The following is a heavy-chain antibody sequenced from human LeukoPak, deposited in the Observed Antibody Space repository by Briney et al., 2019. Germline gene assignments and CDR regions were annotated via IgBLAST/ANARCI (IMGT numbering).Heavy chain of an antibody. J-gene: IGHJ6*02. V-gene: IGHV4-31*03. CDR2: IYYSGST. D-gene: IGHD5-18*01. CDR1: GGSISSGGYY. Sequence: PSETLSLTCTVSGGSISSGGYYWSWIHQHPGKGLEWIGYIYYSGSTYYNPSLKSRVTISVDTSKNQFSLKLSSVTAADTAVYYCARGGYSYGYYYYGMDVWGQGTTVTVSS. CDR3: ARGGYSYGYYYYGMDV.